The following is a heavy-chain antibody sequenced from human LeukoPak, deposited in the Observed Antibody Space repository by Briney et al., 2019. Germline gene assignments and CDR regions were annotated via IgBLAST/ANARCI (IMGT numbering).Heavy chain of an antibody. CDR3: ATDRREEPSNFDRNRFAY. CDR2: IYSSGST. D-gene: IGHD1-14*01. CDR1: GLTVSTNY. J-gene: IGHJ4*02. V-gene: IGHV3-53*01. Sequence: GGSLRLSCAASGLTVSTNYMSWVRQVPGKGLEWVSLIYSSGSTYYTDSVKGRFTISRDHSKNTLYLQMNSLTAEDTAVYYCATDRREEPSNFDRNRFAYWGQGTLVTVSS.